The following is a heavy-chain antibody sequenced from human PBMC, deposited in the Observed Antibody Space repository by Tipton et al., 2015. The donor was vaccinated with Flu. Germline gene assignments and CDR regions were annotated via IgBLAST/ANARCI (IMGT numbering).Heavy chain of an antibody. D-gene: IGHD3-22*01. J-gene: IGHJ4*02. V-gene: IGHV4-38-2*01. CDR2: IYHSGST. CDR1: GYSISSGYY. CDR3: AGQRLILDDSSGYYDY. Sequence: TLSLTCAVSGYSISSGYYWGWIRQPPGKGLEWIGSIYHSGSTYYNPSLKSRVTISVDTSKNQFSLKLSSVTAADTDVYYCAGQRLILDDSSGYYDYWGQGTLVTVSS.